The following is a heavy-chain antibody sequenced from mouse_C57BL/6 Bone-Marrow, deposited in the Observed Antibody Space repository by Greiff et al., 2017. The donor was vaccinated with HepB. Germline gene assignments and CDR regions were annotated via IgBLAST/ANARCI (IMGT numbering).Heavy chain of an antibody. CDR1: GFTFSSYA. CDR3: ARDRIYDGFPYFDY. Sequence: EVQRVESGGGLVKPGGSLKLSCAASGFTFSSYAMSWVRQTPEKRLEWVATISDGGSYTYYPDNVKGRFTISRDNAKNNLYLQMSHLKSEDTAMYYCARDRIYDGFPYFDYWGQGTTLTVSS. J-gene: IGHJ2*01. D-gene: IGHD2-3*01. V-gene: IGHV5-4*01. CDR2: ISDGGSYT.